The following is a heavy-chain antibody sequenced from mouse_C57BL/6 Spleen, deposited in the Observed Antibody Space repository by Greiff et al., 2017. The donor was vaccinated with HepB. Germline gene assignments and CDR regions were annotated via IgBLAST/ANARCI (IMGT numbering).Heavy chain of an antibody. J-gene: IGHJ3*01. Sequence: VQLQESGAELVKPGASVKMSCKASGYTFTTYPIEWMKQNHGKSLEWIGNFHPYNDDTKYNEKFKGKATLTVEKSSSTVYLELSRLTSDVSAVYNCARGDYASSWFAYWGQGTLVTVSA. CDR3: ARGDYASSWFAY. CDR1: GYTFTTYP. V-gene: IGHV1-47*01. D-gene: IGHD2-4*01. CDR2: FHPYNDDT.